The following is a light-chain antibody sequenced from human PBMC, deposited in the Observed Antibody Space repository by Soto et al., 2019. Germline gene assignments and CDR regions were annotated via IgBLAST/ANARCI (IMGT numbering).Light chain of an antibody. V-gene: IGLV2-14*01. J-gene: IGLJ1*01. CDR2: EVS. Sequence: QSALTQPASVSGSPGQSITISCTGTSSDVGGYNYVSWYQQHPGKAPKFIIYEVSKRPSGVSNRFSGSKSGNTASLTISGLQAEDEADYYCSSHTSTSPYAFGTGTKGTVL. CDR1: SSDVGGYNY. CDR3: SSHTSTSPYA.